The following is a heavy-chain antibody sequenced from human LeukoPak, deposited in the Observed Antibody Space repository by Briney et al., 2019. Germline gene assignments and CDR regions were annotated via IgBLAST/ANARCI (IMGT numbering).Heavy chain of an antibody. D-gene: IGHD3-22*01. CDR1: GGSISSSSYY. J-gene: IGHJ4*02. Sequence: PSETLSLTCTVSGGSISSSSYYWGWIRQPPGKGLEWIGSIYYSGSTYYNPSLKSRVTISVDTSKNQFSLKLSSVTAADTAVYYCARHLDSSGYYRVDYWGQGTLVTVYS. CDR3: ARHLDSSGYYRVDY. CDR2: IYYSGST. V-gene: IGHV4-39*01.